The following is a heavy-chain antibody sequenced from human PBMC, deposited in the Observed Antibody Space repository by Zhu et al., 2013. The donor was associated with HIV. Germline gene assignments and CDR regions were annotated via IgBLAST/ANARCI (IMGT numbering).Heavy chain of an antibody. CDR2: IYHSGST. CDR3: ARVGNNYGQGEYAFDI. J-gene: IGHJ3*02. CDR1: GYSISSGYY. D-gene: IGHD5-18*01. V-gene: IGHV4-38-2*02. Sequence: VQLQESGPGLVKPSETLSLTCTVSGYSISSGYYWGWIRQPPGKGLEWIGSIYHSGSTYYNPSLKSRVTISVDKSKNQFSLKLSSVTAADTAVYYCARVGNNYGQGEYAFDIWGQGTMVTVSS.